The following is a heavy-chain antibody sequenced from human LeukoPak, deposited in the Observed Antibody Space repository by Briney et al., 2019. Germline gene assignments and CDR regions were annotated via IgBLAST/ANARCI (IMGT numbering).Heavy chain of an antibody. J-gene: IGHJ3*02. Sequence: GGSLRLSCAASGFTFSSYAMHWVRQAPGKGLEWVAVISYDGSNKYYADSVKGRFTISRDNSKNSLYLQMNSLRAEDTAVYYCARLEWVVVVQTTPAFDIWGQGTMVTVSS. CDR1: GFTFSSYA. V-gene: IGHV3-30*04. CDR2: ISYDGSNK. CDR3: ARLEWVVVVQTTPAFDI. D-gene: IGHD3-22*01.